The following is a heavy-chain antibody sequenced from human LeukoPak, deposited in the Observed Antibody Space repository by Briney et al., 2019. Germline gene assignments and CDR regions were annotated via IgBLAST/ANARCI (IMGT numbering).Heavy chain of an antibody. J-gene: IGHJ4*02. V-gene: IGHV1-2*02. CDR2: INPNSGGT. Sequence: ASVKVSCKASGYTFTGCYMHWVRQAPGQGLEWMGWINPNSGGTNYAQKFQGRVTMTRDTSISTAYMELSRLRSDDTAVYYCARQRDYYDRSFDYWGQGTLVTVSS. D-gene: IGHD3-22*01. CDR3: ARQRDYYDRSFDY. CDR1: GYTFTGCY.